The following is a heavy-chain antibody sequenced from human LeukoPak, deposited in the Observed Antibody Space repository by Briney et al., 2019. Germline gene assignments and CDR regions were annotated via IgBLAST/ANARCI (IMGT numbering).Heavy chain of an antibody. Sequence: GASVKVSCKASGYTFTSYDINWVRQATGQGLEWMGWMNPNSGNTGYAQKFQGRVTITRNTSISTAYMELSSLRSEDTAVYYCAREVTIAVAGTMDYWGQGTLVTVSS. D-gene: IGHD6-19*01. CDR1: GYTFTSYD. CDR3: AREVTIAVAGTMDY. CDR2: MNPNSGNT. J-gene: IGHJ4*02. V-gene: IGHV1-8*03.